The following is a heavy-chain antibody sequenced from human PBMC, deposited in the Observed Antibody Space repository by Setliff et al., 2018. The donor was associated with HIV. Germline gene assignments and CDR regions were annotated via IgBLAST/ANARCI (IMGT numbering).Heavy chain of an antibody. Sequence: SETLSLTCSVSGVSVGSGDYYWHWIRQHPEKALEWIGYIFHSGDTYYNPSLKSRISMSVDTSKNQFSLELTSLTSADTAVYYCATRPRIAARPFDYWGQGMLVTVS. CDR2: IFHSGDT. V-gene: IGHV4-31*03. CDR1: GVSVGSGDYY. CDR3: ATRPRIAARPFDY. D-gene: IGHD6-6*01. J-gene: IGHJ4*02.